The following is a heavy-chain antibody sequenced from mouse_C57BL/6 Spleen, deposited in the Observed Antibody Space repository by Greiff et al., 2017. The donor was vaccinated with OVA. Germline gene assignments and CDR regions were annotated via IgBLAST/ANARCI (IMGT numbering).Heavy chain of an antibody. CDR1: GFTFSSYG. V-gene: IGHV5-6*01. CDR2: ISSGGSYT. J-gene: IGHJ2*01. D-gene: IGHD1-1*01. Sequence: EVQRVESGGDLVKPGGSLKLSCAASGFTFSSYGMSWVRQTPDKRLEWVATISSGGSYTYYPDSVKGRFTISRDNAKNTLYLQMSSLKSEDTAMYYCARQYYGSSYDYFDYWGQGTTLTVSS. CDR3: ARQYYGSSYDYFDY.